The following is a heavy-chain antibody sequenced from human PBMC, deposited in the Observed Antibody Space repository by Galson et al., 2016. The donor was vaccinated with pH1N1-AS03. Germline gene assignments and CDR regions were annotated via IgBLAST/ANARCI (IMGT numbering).Heavy chain of an antibody. J-gene: IGHJ4*02. CDR1: GFTFSSYW. CDR2: IKGGGSEK. Sequence: SLRLSCAASGFTFSSYWLTWVRQAPGKGLEWVANIKGGGSEKYYADSVKGRFTISRDNAKNSLYLQMNSLRAEDTAVYYCTRDVALVSPGGMAYWGQGTLVTVSS. V-gene: IGHV3-7*03. D-gene: IGHD2-8*01. CDR3: TRDVALVSPGGMAY.